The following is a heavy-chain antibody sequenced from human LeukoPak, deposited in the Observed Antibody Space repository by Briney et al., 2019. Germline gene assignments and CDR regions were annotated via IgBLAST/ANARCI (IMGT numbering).Heavy chain of an antibody. CDR2: IYSGGST. CDR1: GFTVSSNY. Sequence: GSLRLSCAASGFTVSSNYMSWVRQAPGKGLEWVSVIYSGGSTYYADSVKGRFTISRDNSKNTLYLQMNSLRAEDTAVYYCARDLGTYYYMDVWGKGTTVTISS. CDR3: ARDLGTYYYMDV. V-gene: IGHV3-66*01. J-gene: IGHJ6*03. D-gene: IGHD3-16*01.